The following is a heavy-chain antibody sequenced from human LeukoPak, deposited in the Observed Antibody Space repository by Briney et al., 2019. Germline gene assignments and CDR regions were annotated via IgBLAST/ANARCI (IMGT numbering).Heavy chain of an antibody. CDR1: GGSISSYY. J-gene: IGHJ5*02. Sequence: SETLSLTCTVSGGSISSYYWSWIRQPPGKGLEWIGYIYTSGSTNYNPSLKSRVTISVDTSKNQFSLKLSSVTAADTAVYYCARTIAYYYDSSGYYWGDWFDPWGQGTLVTVSS. CDR3: ARTIAYYYDSSGYYWGDWFDP. CDR2: IYTSGST. V-gene: IGHV4-4*09. D-gene: IGHD3-22*01.